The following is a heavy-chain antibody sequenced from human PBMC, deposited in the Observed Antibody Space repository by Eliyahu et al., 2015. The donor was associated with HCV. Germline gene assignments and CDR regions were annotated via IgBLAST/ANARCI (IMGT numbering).Heavy chain of an antibody. CDR3: ARHVVAVAGDYFDY. J-gene: IGHJ4*02. CDR2: VYYSGST. CDR1: GGSXSSSNYY. D-gene: IGHD6-19*01. V-gene: IGHV4-39*01. Sequence: QLQLQESGPGLVKPSETLSLICTVSGGSXSSSNYYWGWIRQPPGKGLEWIGSVYYSGSTYYNPSLKSRVTISVDTSKNQLSLKLSSVTAADTAVYYCARHVVAVAGDYFDYWGQGTLVTVSS.